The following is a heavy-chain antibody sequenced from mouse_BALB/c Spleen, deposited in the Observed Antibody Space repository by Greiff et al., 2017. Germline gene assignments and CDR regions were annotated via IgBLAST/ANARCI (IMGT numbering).Heavy chain of an antibody. D-gene: IGHD2-1*01. Sequence: EVKLQESGGGLVQPGGSRKLSCAASGFTFSSFGMHWVRQAPEKGLEWVAYISSGSSTIYYADTVKGRFTISRDNPKNTLFLQMTSLRSEDTAMYYCARWGNFAYWGQGTLVTVSA. V-gene: IGHV5-17*02. CDR2: ISSGSSTI. CDR3: ARWGNFAY. J-gene: IGHJ3*01. CDR1: GFTFSSFG.